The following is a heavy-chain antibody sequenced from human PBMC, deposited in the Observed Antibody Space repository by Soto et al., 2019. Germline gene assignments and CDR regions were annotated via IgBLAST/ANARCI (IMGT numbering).Heavy chain of an antibody. V-gene: IGHV3-15*01. D-gene: IGHD5-12*01. CDR3: TTEWDIVATVDY. J-gene: IGHJ4*02. CDR1: GFTFSNAW. Sequence: GGSLRLSCAASGFTFSNAWMSWVSQAPGKGREWVGRIKSKTDGGTTDYTAPGKGRLTIARDDSRNTLYLQMNSLKTEDTAVYYCTTEWDIVATVDYWGQGTLVTVSS. CDR2: IKSKTDGGTT.